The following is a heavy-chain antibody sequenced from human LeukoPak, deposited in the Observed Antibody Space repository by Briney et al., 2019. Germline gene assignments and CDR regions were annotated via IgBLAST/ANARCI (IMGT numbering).Heavy chain of an antibody. CDR2: INHSGST. D-gene: IGHD1-26*01. CDR3: ARESGSYYLNWFDP. CDR1: GGSISSSSYY. Sequence: SETLSLTCTVSGGSISSSSYYWGWIRQPPGKGLEWIGEINHSGSTNYNPSLKSRVTISVDTSKNQFSLKLSSVTAADTAVYYCARESGSYYLNWFDPWGQGTLVTVSS. J-gene: IGHJ5*02. V-gene: IGHV4-39*07.